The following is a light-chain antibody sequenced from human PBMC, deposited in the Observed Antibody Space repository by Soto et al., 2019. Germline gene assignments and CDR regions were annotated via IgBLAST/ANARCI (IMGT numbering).Light chain of an antibody. V-gene: IGKV1-39*01. CDR2: AAS. Sequence: DIQRTQYPSSLASSVGDTVTIACRATQSISTYLNWYQQKPGKAPKLLIYAASSLQSGVPSRFSGSGSGTDFTLTISSLQPEDFATYYCQQSYSPLWTFAQGNKV. CDR1: QSISTY. J-gene: IGKJ1*01. CDR3: QQSYSPLWT.